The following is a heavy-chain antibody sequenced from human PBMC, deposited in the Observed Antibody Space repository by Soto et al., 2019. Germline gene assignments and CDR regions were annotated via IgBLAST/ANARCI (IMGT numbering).Heavy chain of an antibody. CDR1: GYTFTGYY. Sequence: GASVKVSCKASGYTFTGYYMHWVRQAPGQGLEWMGWINPNSGGTNYAQKFQGRVTTTRDTSISTAYMELSRLRSDDTAVYYCARGGPDYDILTGTRGPWFDPWGQGTLVTVSS. CDR3: ARGGPDYDILTGTRGPWFDP. V-gene: IGHV1-2*02. J-gene: IGHJ5*02. CDR2: INPNSGGT. D-gene: IGHD3-9*01.